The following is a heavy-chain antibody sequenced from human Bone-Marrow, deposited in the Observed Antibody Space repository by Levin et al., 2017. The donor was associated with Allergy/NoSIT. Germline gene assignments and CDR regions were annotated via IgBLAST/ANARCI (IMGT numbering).Heavy chain of an antibody. J-gene: IGHJ4*02. CDR3: TKDISLGFRTGTWGYFDS. CDR1: GFTFDEYS. CDR2: VSWDGDTT. Sequence: PGGSLRLSCAASGFTFDEYSMHWVRQVPGRGLEWVSVVSWDGDTTYYADSVRGRFTMSRDNRKNALYLEMNSLKTEDTAFYYCTKDISLGFRTGTWGYFDSWGQGTLVTVSS. V-gene: IGHV3-43*01. D-gene: IGHD1/OR15-1a*01.